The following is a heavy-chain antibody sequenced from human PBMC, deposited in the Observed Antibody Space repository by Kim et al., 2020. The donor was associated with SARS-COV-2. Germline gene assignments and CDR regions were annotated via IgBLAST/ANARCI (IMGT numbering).Heavy chain of an antibody. CDR3: ARGYMAAADY. V-gene: IGHV4-34*01. J-gene: IGHJ4*02. D-gene: IGHD6-13*01. Sequence: NDNPSLKSRVTISVDTTKNQFSLKLSSGTAADTAVYYCARGYMAAADYWGQGTLVTVSS.